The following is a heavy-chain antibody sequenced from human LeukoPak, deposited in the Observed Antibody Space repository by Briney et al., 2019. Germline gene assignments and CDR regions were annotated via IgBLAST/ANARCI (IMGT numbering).Heavy chain of an antibody. D-gene: IGHD1-26*01. V-gene: IGHV3-15*01. CDR2: IKSKTDGGTT. J-gene: IGHJ4*02. CDR3: TTDRWELLDY. CDR1: GFTFRNAW. Sequence: PGGSPRLSCAASGFTFRNAWMSWVRQAPGKGLEWVGRIKSKTDGGTTDYAAPVKARFTISRDDSKNTLYLQMNSLKTEDTAVYYCTTDRWELLDYWGQGTLVTVSS.